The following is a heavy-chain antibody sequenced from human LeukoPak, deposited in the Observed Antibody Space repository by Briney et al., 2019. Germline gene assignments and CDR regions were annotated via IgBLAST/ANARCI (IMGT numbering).Heavy chain of an antibody. J-gene: IGHJ5*02. D-gene: IGHD2-2*01. CDR1: GYSFTSYD. CDR3: ARGRGCSSTSCRRNWFDH. V-gene: IGHV1-8*01. Sequence: GASVKVSCKASGYSFTSYDINWVRQATGQGLEWMGGMNPNSGNTGYAQKFQGRGTMTRNTSISTAYMELRSLRSEDTAVYYCARGRGCSSTSCRRNWFDHWGQGTLVTVSS. CDR2: MNPNSGNT.